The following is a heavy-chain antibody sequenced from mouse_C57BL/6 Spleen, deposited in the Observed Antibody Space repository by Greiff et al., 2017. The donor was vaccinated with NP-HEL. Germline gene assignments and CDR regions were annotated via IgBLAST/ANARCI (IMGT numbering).Heavy chain of an antibody. V-gene: IGHV5-17*01. D-gene: IGHD2-2*01. CDR2: ISSGSSTI. J-gene: IGHJ2*01. Sequence: EVQLVESGGGLVKPGGSLKLSCAASGFTFSDYGMHWVRQAPEKGLEWVAYISSGSSTIYYADTVKGRFTITRDNAKNTLFLQMTSLRSEDTAMYYCARDGYDLCYFDYWGQGTTLTVSS. CDR1: GFTFSDYG. CDR3: ARDGYDLCYFDY.